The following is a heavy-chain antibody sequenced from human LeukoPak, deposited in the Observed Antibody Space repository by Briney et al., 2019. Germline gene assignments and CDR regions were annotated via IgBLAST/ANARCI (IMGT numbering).Heavy chain of an antibody. V-gene: IGHV4-59*01. J-gene: IGHJ5*02. D-gene: IGHD3-10*01. CDR2: IYYRGST. Sequence: SETLSLTCTVSGVSISSYYWSWIRQPPGKGLEWIGYIYYRGSTNYNPSLKSRVTISVDTSKNQFSLKGSSVTAADTAVYYCARAGNNWFDPWGQGTLVTVSS. CDR3: ARAGNNWFDP. CDR1: GVSISSYY.